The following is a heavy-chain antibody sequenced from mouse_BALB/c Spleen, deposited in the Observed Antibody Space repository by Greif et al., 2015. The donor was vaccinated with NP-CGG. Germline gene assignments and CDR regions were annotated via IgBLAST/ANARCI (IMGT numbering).Heavy chain of an antibody. V-gene: IGHV1-7*01. CDR2: INPSTGYT. Sequence: LVESGAELAKPGASVKMSCKASGYTFTSYWMHWVKQRPGQGLEWIGYINPSTGYTEYNQKFKDKATLTADKSSITAYMQLSSLTSEDSAVYYCAVITTGPYYYAMDYWGQGTSVTVSS. D-gene: IGHD1-1*01. CDR1: GYTFTSYW. J-gene: IGHJ4*01. CDR3: AVITTGPYYYAMDY.